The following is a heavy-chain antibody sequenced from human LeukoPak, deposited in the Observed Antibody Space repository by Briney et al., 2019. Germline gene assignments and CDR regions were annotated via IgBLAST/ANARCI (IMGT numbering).Heavy chain of an antibody. Sequence: GGSLRLSRAASGFTFSSYAMSWVRQAPGKGLEWVSAISGSGGSTYYADSVKGRFTISRDNSKDTLYLQMNSLRAEDTAVYYCAKPPPSFYGDHAAPWGQGTLVTVSS. CDR1: GFTFSSYA. CDR2: ISGSGGST. J-gene: IGHJ5*02. V-gene: IGHV3-23*01. D-gene: IGHD4-17*01. CDR3: AKPPPSFYGDHAAP.